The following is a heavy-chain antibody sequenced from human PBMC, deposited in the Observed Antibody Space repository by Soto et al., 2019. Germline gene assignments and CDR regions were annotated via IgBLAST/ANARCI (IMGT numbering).Heavy chain of an antibody. CDR1: GFTFSSYG. J-gene: IGHJ6*02. CDR3: AKPLDV. V-gene: IGHV3-30*18. Sequence: QVQLVESGGGVVQPGRSLRLCCAAYGFTFSSYGMHWVRQAPGKGLEWVAVISYDGSNKYYGDTVKGRFTSSRDNSKNTLYLQINSLRAEYTAVYYCAKPLDVWVQGTTVTVSS. CDR2: ISYDGSNK.